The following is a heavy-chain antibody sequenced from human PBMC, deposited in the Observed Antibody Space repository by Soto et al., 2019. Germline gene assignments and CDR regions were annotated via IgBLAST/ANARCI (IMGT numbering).Heavy chain of an antibody. J-gene: IGHJ4*02. CDR2: IRPWNGDA. V-gene: IGHV1-2*02. Sequence: QVRLVQSGAEVQKPGASVKVSCKAPRDFFKEHDYLHWLREAAGQGLEWTGWIRPWNGDATYAQKFQGRLTLSRDMSIDTMYFDLTSLTSDDTAVYYCVRVSPGWNFDYWGQGTLLTVSS. D-gene: IGHD6-19*01. CDR3: VRVSPGWNFDY. CDR1: RDFFKEHDY.